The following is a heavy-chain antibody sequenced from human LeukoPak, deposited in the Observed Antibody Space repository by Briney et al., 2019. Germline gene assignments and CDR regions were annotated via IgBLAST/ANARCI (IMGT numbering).Heavy chain of an antibody. CDR1: GGSISSGGYY. J-gene: IGHJ4*02. Sequence: SETLSLTCTVSGGSISSGGYYWSWIRQPAGKGLEWIGRIYTSGSTNYNPSLKSRVTISVDTSKNQFSLKLSSVTAADTAVYYCARESPNYYFDYWGQGTLVTVSS. CDR2: IYTSGST. D-gene: IGHD5-24*01. CDR3: ARESPNYYFDY. V-gene: IGHV4-61*02.